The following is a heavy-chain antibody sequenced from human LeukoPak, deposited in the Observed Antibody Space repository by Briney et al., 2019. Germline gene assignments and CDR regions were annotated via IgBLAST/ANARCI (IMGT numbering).Heavy chain of an antibody. V-gene: IGHV4-31*03. CDR2: IYYSGSS. Sequence: SQALSLTCTVSGGSISSAGYYWSSIRQHPGKGLEWIGYIYYSGSSFYNPSLKSRVTISVDSSKIQFSLEMSAVTAADTAVYYCARSHAASLDAFDIWGQGTLVTVSS. CDR3: ARSHAASLDAFDI. CDR1: GGSISSAGYY. D-gene: IGHD6-6*01. J-gene: IGHJ3*02.